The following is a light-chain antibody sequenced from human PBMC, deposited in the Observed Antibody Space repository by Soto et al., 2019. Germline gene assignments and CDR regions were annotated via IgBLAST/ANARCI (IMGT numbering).Light chain of an antibody. CDR2: EGS. Sequence: QSALTQPASVSGSPRQSITISCTGTSSDVGSYTLVSWYQQHPGKAPKLMIYEGSKRPSGVSNRFSGSKSGNTASLTISGLQAEDEADYYCFSYADTNNFVFGSGTKLTVL. V-gene: IGLV2-23*01. CDR1: SSDVGSYTL. CDR3: FSYADTNNFV. J-gene: IGLJ1*01.